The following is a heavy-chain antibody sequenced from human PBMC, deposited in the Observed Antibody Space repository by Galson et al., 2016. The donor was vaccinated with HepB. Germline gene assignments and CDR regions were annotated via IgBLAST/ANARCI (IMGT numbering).Heavy chain of an antibody. CDR3: ARGELPLSSFWFDY. J-gene: IGHJ4*02. D-gene: IGHD3-16*02. Sequence: CAISGDIVSSNSAAWNWIMQPPSRGLEWLGRTYSRSKWYNDYAVSVKSRITINPDTSKNQFSLQLNFVTPEDTAVYYCARGELPLSSFWFDYWGQGTLVTVSS. CDR2: TYSRSKWYN. CDR1: GDIVSSNSAA. V-gene: IGHV6-1*01.